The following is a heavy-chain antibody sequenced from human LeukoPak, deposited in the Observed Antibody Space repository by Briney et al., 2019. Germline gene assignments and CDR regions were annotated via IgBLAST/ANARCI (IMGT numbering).Heavy chain of an antibody. CDR3: ASQTTVKYYFDY. CDR2: IYSGGST. V-gene: IGHV3-53*01. J-gene: IGHJ4*02. Sequence: SGGSLRLSCAASGFTVSSNYMSWVRQAPGKGLEWVSVIYSGGSTYYADSVKGRFTISRDNSKNTLYLQLNSLRGEDTAVYYCASQTTVKYYFDYWGQGTLVTVSS. D-gene: IGHD4-17*01. CDR1: GFTVSSNY.